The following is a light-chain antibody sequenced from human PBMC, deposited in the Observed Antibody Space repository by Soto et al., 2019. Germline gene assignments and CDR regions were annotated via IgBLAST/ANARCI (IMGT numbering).Light chain of an antibody. CDR3: QQYGSSGT. V-gene: IGKV3-15*01. CDR2: GAS. J-gene: IGKJ1*01. CDR1: QSVSSN. Sequence: EIMMTQSPATLSVSPGERATFSCRASQSVSSNLAWYQQKAGQAPRLLIYGASARATGIPARFSGSGSGTEFTLSISRLEPEDFAVYYCQQYGSSGTFGQGTKVDIK.